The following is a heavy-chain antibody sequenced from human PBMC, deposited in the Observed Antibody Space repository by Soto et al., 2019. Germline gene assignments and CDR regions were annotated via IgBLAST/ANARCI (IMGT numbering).Heavy chain of an antibody. J-gene: IGHJ4*02. CDR1: GYTFTSYG. CDR2: ISAYNGNT. Sequence: QVQLVQSGAEVKKPGASVKVSCKASGYTFTSYGISWVRQAPGQGLEWMGWISAYNGNTNYAQKLQGRVTMTTDTSTSTAYMELRSLRSDDTAVYYCARDKDLQRVVVVAASAYWGQGTLVTVSS. V-gene: IGHV1-18*01. CDR3: ARDKDLQRVVVVAASAY. D-gene: IGHD2-15*01.